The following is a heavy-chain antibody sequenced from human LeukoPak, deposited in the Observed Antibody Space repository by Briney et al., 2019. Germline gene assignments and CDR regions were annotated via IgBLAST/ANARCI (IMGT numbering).Heavy chain of an antibody. CDR3: VSPRGFSYGYFDY. J-gene: IGHJ4*02. CDR2: IYYSKNT. V-gene: IGHV4-39*01. CDR1: GGPISSSSAY. D-gene: IGHD5-18*01. Sequence: SETLSLTCTVSGGPISSSSAYWGWIRQPPGKGLEWIGSIYYSKNTYYNPSLKSRVTISADTSKNQFSLTLGSVSATDTAVYYCVSPRGFSYGYFDYWGQGTLVTVSS.